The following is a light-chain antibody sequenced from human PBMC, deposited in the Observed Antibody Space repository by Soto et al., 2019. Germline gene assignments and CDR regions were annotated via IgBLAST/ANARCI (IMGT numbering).Light chain of an antibody. CDR1: QSISNF. CDR3: QQSYTTPQT. J-gene: IGKJ1*01. CDR2: LAS. V-gene: IGKV1-39*01. Sequence: DIQMTQSPSSLSASVGDRVTITCRASQSISNFFYWYQQKPGKAPKLLIYLASSLQGGVPSRFSGSGSGTDFTLTISSLHPEDFATYYCQQSYTTPQTFGQGTKVDIK.